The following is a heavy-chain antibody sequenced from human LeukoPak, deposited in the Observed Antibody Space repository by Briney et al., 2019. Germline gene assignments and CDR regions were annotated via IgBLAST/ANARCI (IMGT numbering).Heavy chain of an antibody. D-gene: IGHD4-23*01. J-gene: IGHJ4*02. CDR2: ISYDGSNT. CDR1: GFTFSSYA. Sequence: GGSLRLSCAASGFTFSSYAVHWVRQAPGKGLEWVAVISYDGSNTYYADSVKGRFTISRDNSKNTLYLQMNSLRAEDTAVYYCAMGGNGYYFDYWGQGTLVTVSS. CDR3: AMGGNGYYFDY. V-gene: IGHV3-30-3*01.